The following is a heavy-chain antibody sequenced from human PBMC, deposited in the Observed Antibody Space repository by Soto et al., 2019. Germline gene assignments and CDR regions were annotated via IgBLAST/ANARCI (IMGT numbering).Heavy chain of an antibody. J-gene: IGHJ4*02. D-gene: IGHD4-17*01. CDR3: ARRYGDCFDY. CDR1: GGSISSSYYY. V-gene: IGHV4-39*01. Sequence: PSETLSLTCTVSGGSISSSYYYWGWIRQPPGKGLEWIGSIYYSGSTYYKPSLKSRVTISVDTSKNQFSLKLSSVTAADTAVYYCARRYGDCFDYWGQGTLVTVSS. CDR2: IYYSGST.